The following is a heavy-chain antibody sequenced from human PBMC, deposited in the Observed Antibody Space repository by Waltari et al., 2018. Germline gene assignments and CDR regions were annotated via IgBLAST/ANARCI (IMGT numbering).Heavy chain of an antibody. CDR1: GFTFSYYW. CDR3: ASGGYSYGADAFDI. Sequence: EVQLVESGGGLVKPGGSLRLSCAASGFTFSYYWMHWVRQAPGKGLVWVSRINSDGSSTTYADSVKGRFTIARDNAKNTLYLQMNSLRAEDTAVYYCASGGYSYGADAFDIWGQGTMVTVSS. CDR2: INSDGSST. J-gene: IGHJ3*02. D-gene: IGHD5-18*01. V-gene: IGHV3-74*01.